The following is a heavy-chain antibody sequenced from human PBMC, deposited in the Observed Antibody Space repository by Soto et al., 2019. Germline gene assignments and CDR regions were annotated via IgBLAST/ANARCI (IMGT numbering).Heavy chain of an antibody. J-gene: IGHJ5*02. CDR1: GGSISSYY. CDR3: ARGRTIASRWWFDP. V-gene: IGHV4-59*12. Sequence: QVQLQESGPGLVKPSETLSLTCTVSGGSISSYYWTWIRQLPGKGLEWIGYIYYSGSTNYNPSLKSRVTISVDTSNTHFSLRLTSVTAADTAVYYCARGRTIASRWWFDPWGQGILVTVSS. CDR2: IYYSGST. D-gene: IGHD1-7*01.